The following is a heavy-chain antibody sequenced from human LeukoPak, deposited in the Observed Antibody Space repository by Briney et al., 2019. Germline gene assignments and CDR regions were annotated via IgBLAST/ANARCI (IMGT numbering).Heavy chain of an antibody. V-gene: IGHV4-59*01. Sequence: SETLSLTCTVSGGSISSYFWSWIRQPPGKGLEWIGYIYYSGSTNYNPSLKSRVTISVDTSKNQFSLKLSSVTAADTAVYYCAGGYSYGSTYYYMDVWGKGTTVTISS. CDR3: AGGYSYGSTYYYMDV. CDR1: GGSISSYF. J-gene: IGHJ6*03. CDR2: IYYSGST. D-gene: IGHD5-18*01.